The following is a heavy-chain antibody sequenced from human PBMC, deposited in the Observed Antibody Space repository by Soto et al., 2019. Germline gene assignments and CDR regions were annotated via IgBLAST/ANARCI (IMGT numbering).Heavy chain of an antibody. CDR2: IIPIFGTA. D-gene: IGHD6-19*01. CDR1: GGTFSSYA. CDR3: ARDRIAVAGTRGRYYYYGMDV. J-gene: IGHJ6*02. V-gene: IGHV1-69*01. Sequence: QVQLVQSGAAVKKPGSSVKVSCKASGGTFSSYAISWVRQAPGQGLEWMGGIIPIFGTANYAQKFQGRVTITADESTSTAYMELSSLRSEDTAVYYCARDRIAVAGTRGRYYYYGMDVWGQGTTVTVSS.